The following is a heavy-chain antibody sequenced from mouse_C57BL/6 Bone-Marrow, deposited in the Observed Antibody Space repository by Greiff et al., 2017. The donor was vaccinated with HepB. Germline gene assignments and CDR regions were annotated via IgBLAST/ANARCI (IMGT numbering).Heavy chain of an antibody. CDR3: IYGNSFAY. D-gene: IGHD2-1*01. CDR1: GFTLSSYA. J-gene: IGHJ3*01. V-gene: IGHV5-4*01. Sequence: EVQRVESGGGLVKPGGSLKLSCAASGFTLSSYAMSWVRQTPEKRLEWVATISDGGSYTYYPENVKGRFTISRDNAKNNLYLQMSHLKSEDTAMYYCIYGNSFAYWGQETLVTVAA. CDR2: ISDGGSYT.